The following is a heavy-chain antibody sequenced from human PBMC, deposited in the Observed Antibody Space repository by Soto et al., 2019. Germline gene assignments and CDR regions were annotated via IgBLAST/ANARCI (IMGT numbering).Heavy chain of an antibody. CDR3: ARDLNLGSFDY. V-gene: IGHV3-23*01. J-gene: IGHJ4*02. CDR1: GFTFSSYG. CDR2: ISASGGST. Sequence: GGSLRLSCAASGFTFSSYGMHWVRQAPGKGLEWVSAISASGGSTYYADSVKGRFTISRDNSKNTLYLQMNSLRAEDTAVYYCARDLNLGSFDYWGQGTLVTVSS.